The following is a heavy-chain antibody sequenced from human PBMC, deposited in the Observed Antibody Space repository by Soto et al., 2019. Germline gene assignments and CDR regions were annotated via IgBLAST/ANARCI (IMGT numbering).Heavy chain of an antibody. CDR3: ARRLTTTVSALGY. D-gene: IGHD4-17*01. V-gene: IGHV3-30*03. CDR1: GFTFNSYG. CDR2: ISYDSTKT. J-gene: IGHJ4*02. Sequence: QVQLVESGGGVVQPGRSLRLSCAASGFTFNSYGMHWVRQGPGNGLEWVAFISYDSTKTYYADSVKGRFTISRDNSNSALYVQMNRLGLEDTAVYFCARRLTTTVSALGYWGQGSLVNVSS.